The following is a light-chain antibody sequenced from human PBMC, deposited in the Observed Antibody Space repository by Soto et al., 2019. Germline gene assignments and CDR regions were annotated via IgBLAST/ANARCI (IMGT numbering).Light chain of an antibody. J-gene: IGKJ1*01. CDR1: QSVLYSSNNKNY. CDR2: WAS. V-gene: IGKV4-1*01. CDR3: QQYYSTPWT. Sequence: DIVMTQSPDSLAVSLGERATINCKSSQSVLYSSNNKNYIAWYQQKPGQPPKLLIYWASTRESGVPDRFSGSGSETDFTLTLCILQAEDVAVYYFQQYYSTPWTFGQGTKVEIK.